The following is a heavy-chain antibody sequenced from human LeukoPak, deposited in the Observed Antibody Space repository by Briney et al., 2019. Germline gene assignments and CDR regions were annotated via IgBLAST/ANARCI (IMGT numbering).Heavy chain of an antibody. CDR2: IYHSGST. CDR1: GYSISSGYY. D-gene: IGHD2-2*01. J-gene: IGHJ4*02. Sequence: SETLSLTXAVSGYSISSGYYWGWIRQPPGKGLEWIGSIYHSGSTYYNPSLKSRVTISVDTSKNQFSLKLTSVTAADTAVYYCARKYCSTTTCYSFDYWGQGILVTVSS. CDR3: ARKYCSTTTCYSFDY. V-gene: IGHV4-38-2*01.